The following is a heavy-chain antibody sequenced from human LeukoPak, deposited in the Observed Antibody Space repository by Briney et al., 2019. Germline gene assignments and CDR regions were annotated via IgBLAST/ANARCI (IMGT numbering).Heavy chain of an antibody. Sequence: SETLSLTRTVSGGSISSSSYYWGWIRQPPGKGLEWIGSIYYSGSTYYNPSLKSRVTISVDTSKNQFSLKLSSVTAADTAVYYCARVVVPAAMDYWGQGTLVTVSS. J-gene: IGHJ4*02. V-gene: IGHV4-39*07. CDR1: GGSISSSSYY. D-gene: IGHD2-2*01. CDR2: IYYSGST. CDR3: ARVVVPAAMDY.